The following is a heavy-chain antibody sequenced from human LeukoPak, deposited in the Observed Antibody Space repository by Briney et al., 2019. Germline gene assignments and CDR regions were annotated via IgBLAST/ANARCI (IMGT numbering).Heavy chain of an antibody. CDR1: GGSISSYY. CDR3: ARGDAWNYRGLYYYYMDV. D-gene: IGHD1-7*01. Sequence: PSETLPLTCTVSGGSISSYYWSWIRQPPGKGLEWIGYIYYSGSTNYNPSLKSRVTISVDTSKNQFSLKLSSVTAADTAVYYCARGDAWNYRGLYYYYMDVWGKGTTVTVSS. J-gene: IGHJ6*03. V-gene: IGHV4-59*01. CDR2: IYYSGST.